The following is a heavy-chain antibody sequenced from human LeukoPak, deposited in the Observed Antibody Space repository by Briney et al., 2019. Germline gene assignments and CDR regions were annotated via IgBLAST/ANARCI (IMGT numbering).Heavy chain of an antibody. CDR2: IRDSGET. CDR1: GFLVNNYY. D-gene: IGHD5-18*01. J-gene: IGHJ5*01. Sequence: GGSLGLSCTVSGFLVNNYYMSWVRQAPGKGLEWVSLIRDSGETFYADSVKGRFTISRDNSKNTMFLPMNRLTIDDTAVYFCARDRAVTQLWVEFDSWGQGTLVTVSS. V-gene: IGHV3-66*03. CDR3: ARDRAVTQLWVEFDS.